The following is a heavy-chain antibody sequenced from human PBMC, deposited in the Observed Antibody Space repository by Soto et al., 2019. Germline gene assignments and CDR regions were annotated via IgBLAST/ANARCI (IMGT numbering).Heavy chain of an antibody. J-gene: IGHJ3*02. Sequence: EVQLVESGGGLIQPGGSLRLSCAVSGFTVSYNYMNWVRQAPGKGLEWVSVIYRGGDTFYADSVKGRFTISRDNSKNTLYLQMNSLRGEDTAVYYCARGMYGSGSYYIGDAFDMWGQGTMVTVSS. CDR1: GFTVSYNY. CDR2: IYRGGDT. CDR3: ARGMYGSGSYYIGDAFDM. V-gene: IGHV3-53*01. D-gene: IGHD3-10*01.